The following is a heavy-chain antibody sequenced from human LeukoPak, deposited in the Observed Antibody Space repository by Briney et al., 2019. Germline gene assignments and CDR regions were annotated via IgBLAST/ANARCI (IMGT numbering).Heavy chain of an antibody. D-gene: IGHD5-24*01. V-gene: IGHV4-4*07. J-gene: IGHJ3*02. CDR2: IDASGST. Sequence: SESLSLTCTVSGASVSIYYWMWVRHPAGRGLEWVGRIDASGSTNYNPSLKSRVTMSVNSSKNQYSLKVSSVTAADTAVYYCARKDGDIWGQGTMVTVSS. CDR1: GASVSIYY. CDR3: ARKDGDI.